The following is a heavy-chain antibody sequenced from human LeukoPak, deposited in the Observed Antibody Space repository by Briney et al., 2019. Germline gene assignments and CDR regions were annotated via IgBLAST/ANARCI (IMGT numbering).Heavy chain of an antibody. D-gene: IGHD1-26*01. Sequence: PGGSLRLSCAASGFTFGTYAMSWVRQAPGKGLEWVSGISGSGGGTYYADSVKGQFSISRDNAKNTLYLLLNSLRVEDTAIYYCTRNVYWRFDYWGQGTLVSVSS. CDR2: ISGSGGGT. J-gene: IGHJ4*02. CDR3: TRNVYWRFDY. CDR1: GFTFGTYA. V-gene: IGHV3-23*01.